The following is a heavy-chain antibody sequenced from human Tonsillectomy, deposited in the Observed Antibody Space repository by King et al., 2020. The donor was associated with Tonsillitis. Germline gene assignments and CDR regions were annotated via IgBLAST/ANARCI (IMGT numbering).Heavy chain of an antibody. D-gene: IGHD3-9*01. CDR1: GYTFTGYY. CDR2: INPNSGGT. Sequence: QLVQSGAEVKKPGASVKVSCKASGYTFTGYYMHRVRQAPGQGLEWMGWINPNSGGTNYAQKFQGRVTMTRDTSISTAYMELSRLRSDDTAVYYCARGYYDILTGLSPEAYWGQGTLVTVSS. J-gene: IGHJ4*02. V-gene: IGHV1-2*02. CDR3: ARGYYDILTGLSPEAY.